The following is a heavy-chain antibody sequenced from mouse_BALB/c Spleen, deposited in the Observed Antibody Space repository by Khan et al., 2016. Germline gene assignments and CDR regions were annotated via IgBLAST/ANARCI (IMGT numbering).Heavy chain of an antibody. V-gene: IGHV4-1*02. J-gene: IGHJ3*01. CDR2: INPDSRTI. CDR3: ARAGYYGYLAY. D-gene: IGHD1-1*01. Sequence: EVKLRGSGGGLVQPGGSLKLSCAASGFDLSRYWMSWVRQAPGKGLEWIGEINPDSRTINYAPSLKDKFIISRDNAKNTLYLQMSKVRSEDTALYYCARAGYYGYLAYWGQGTLVTVSA. CDR1: GFDLSRYW.